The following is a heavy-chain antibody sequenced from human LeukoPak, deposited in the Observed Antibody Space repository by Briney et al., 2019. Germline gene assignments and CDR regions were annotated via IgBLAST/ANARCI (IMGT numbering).Heavy chain of an antibody. CDR1: GGSFSGYY. CDR3: AGGLGVVVPAARTKSDY. D-gene: IGHD2-2*01. J-gene: IGHJ4*02. V-gene: IGHV4-34*01. Sequence: PSETLSLTCAVYGGSFSGYYWSWIRQPPGKGLEWIGEINHSGSTNYNPSLKSRVTISVDTSKNQFSLKLSSVTAADTAVYYCAGGLGVVVPAARTKSDYWGQGTLVTVSS. CDR2: INHSGST.